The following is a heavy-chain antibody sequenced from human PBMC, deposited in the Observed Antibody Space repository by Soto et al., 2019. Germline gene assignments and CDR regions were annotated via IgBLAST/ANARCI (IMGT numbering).Heavy chain of an antibody. J-gene: IGHJ5*02. CDR3: ARVVPGAEAWFGP. CDR2: ISLYSDGT. Sequence: ASVKVSCKTSGYTFSNYGITWVRQAPGQPLEWLGWISLYSDGTNYAQKFQGRVSMTTDTSTTTAYMELRSLRSDDTAVYYRARVVPGAEAWFGPWGQGTLVTVSS. D-gene: IGHD2-2*01. CDR1: GYTFSNYG. V-gene: IGHV1-18*01.